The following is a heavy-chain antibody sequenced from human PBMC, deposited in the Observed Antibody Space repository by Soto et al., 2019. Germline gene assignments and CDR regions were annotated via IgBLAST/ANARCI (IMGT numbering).Heavy chain of an antibody. J-gene: IGHJ6*02. CDR1: GFTFGDYA. CDR3: TRDWWPVHGYYGMDV. V-gene: IGHV3-49*03. CDR2: IRSKAYGGTT. D-gene: IGHD2-15*01. Sequence: GGSLRLSCTASGFTFGDYAMSWFRQAPGKGLEWVGFIRSKAYGGTTEYAASVKGRFTISRDDSKSIAYLQMNSLKTEDTAVYYCTRDWWPVHGYYGMDVWGQGTTVTVSS.